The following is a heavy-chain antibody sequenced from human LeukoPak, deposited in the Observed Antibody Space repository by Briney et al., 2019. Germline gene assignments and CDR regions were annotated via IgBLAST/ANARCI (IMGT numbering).Heavy chain of an antibody. D-gene: IGHD2-15*01. J-gene: IGHJ5*02. V-gene: IGHV4-39*01. CDR1: GGSISSSDYY. CDR2: IYFGGST. CDR3: ARGFRYCSGGSCYPGVNWFDP. Sequence: SETLSLTCTVSGGSISSSDYYWGWIRQPPGKGLEWIGSIYFGGSTYYNPSLKSRVTMSVDTSKNQFSLKLNSVTAADTAVYYCARGFRYCSGGSCYPGVNWFDPWGQGTLVTVSS.